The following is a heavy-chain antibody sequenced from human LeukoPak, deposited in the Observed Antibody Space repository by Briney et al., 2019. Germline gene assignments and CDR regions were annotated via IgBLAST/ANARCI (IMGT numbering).Heavy chain of an antibody. J-gene: IGHJ4*02. CDR2: IYYSGST. Sequence: SETLSLTCTVSGGSISSYYWSWIRQPPGKGLGWIGYIYYSGSTNYKPSLKSRVTISVDTSKNQFSLKLSSVTAADAAVYYCARAVEMASFWSFDYWGQGTLVTVSS. CDR3: ARAVEMASFWSFDY. V-gene: IGHV4-59*01. D-gene: IGHD5-24*01. CDR1: GGSISSYY.